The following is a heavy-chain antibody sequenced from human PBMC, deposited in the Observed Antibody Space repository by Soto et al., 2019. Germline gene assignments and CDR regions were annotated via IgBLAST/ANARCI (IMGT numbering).Heavy chain of an antibody. Sequence: GGSLRLSCAASGFTFSDHYMRWIRQAPGKGLEWISRISRSGSTIYYAESVKGRFTISRDNAKKSLYLQMNSLRAEDTAVYYCARGTSGYSGYDLPPDYWGQGTLVTVSS. V-gene: IGHV3-11*01. CDR2: ISRSGSTI. CDR3: ARGTSGYSGYDLPPDY. CDR1: GFTFSDHY. D-gene: IGHD5-12*01. J-gene: IGHJ4*02.